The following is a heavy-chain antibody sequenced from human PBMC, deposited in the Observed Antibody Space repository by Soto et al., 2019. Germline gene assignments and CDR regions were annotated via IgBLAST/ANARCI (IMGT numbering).Heavy chain of an antibody. CDR2: IKQDGSVR. CDR3: ARGFSSTPNWFDP. CDR1: GFTFSSCW. V-gene: IGHV3-7*03. Sequence: GSLRLSCVASGFTFSSCWMSWVRQAPGKGLEWVANIKQDGSVRYYVDSVKGRFTISRDNAMNSLYLQMNSLRAEDTAMYYCARGFSSTPNWFDPWGQGT. J-gene: IGHJ5*02. D-gene: IGHD6-19*01.